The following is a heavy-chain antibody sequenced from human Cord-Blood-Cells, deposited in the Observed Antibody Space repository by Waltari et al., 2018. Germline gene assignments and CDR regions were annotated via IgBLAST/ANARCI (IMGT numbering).Heavy chain of an antibody. D-gene: IGHD1-20*01. Sequence: EVQLVESGGGLVQPGGSLRLSCAASAFTFSSYWMSWVRQAPGKGLEWVANIKQDGSEKYYVDSVKGRFTISRDNAKNSLYLQMNSLRAEDTAVYYCWGNWNYFDYWGQGTLVTVSS. J-gene: IGHJ4*02. V-gene: IGHV3-7*01. CDR3: WGNWNYFDY. CDR1: AFTFSSYW. CDR2: IKQDGSEK.